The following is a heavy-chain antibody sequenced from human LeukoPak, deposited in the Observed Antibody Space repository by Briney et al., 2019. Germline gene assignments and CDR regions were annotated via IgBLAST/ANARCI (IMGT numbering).Heavy chain of an antibody. CDR2: ISYDGSNQ. Sequence: PGGSLRLSCAASGFTFSTYAMHWVRQAPGKGLEWMAVISYDGSNQYYADSVKGRFTISRDNSKDTLYLQMNSLRAEDTAVYYCATLIARPRYYDDVWGSSDSFDYWGQGALVTVSS. CDR3: ATLIARPRYYDDVWGSSDSFDY. D-gene: IGHD3-16*01. V-gene: IGHV3-30-3*01. CDR1: GFTFSTYA. J-gene: IGHJ4*02.